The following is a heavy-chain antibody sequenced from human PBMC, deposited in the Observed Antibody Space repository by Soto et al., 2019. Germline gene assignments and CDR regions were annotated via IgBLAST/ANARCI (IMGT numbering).Heavy chain of an antibody. J-gene: IGHJ4*02. V-gene: IGHV1-24*01. CDR3: ATDVIPQYQLLPFDS. Sequence: ASVKVSCKVSGYTLTELSMHWVRQAPGKGLEWMGGFDPEDRETIYAQKFQGRVTMTEDTSTDTAYMELSSLRSEDTAVYYCATDVIPQYQLLPFDSWGQGTLVTVSS. D-gene: IGHD2-2*01. CDR1: GYTLTELS. CDR2: FDPEDRET.